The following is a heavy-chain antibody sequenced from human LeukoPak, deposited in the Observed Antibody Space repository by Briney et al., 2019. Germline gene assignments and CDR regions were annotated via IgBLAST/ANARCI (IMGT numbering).Heavy chain of an antibody. CDR2: FDPEDGET. V-gene: IGHV1-24*01. J-gene: IGHJ4*02. CDR3: ARDGVYYYGSGSFQLDY. CDR1: GYTLTELS. Sequence: ASVKVSCKVSGYTLTELSMHWVRQAPGKGLEWMGGFDPEDGETIYAQKFQGRVTITADESTSTAYMELSSLRSEDTAVYYCARDGVYYYGSGSFQLDYWGQGTLVTVSS. D-gene: IGHD3-10*01.